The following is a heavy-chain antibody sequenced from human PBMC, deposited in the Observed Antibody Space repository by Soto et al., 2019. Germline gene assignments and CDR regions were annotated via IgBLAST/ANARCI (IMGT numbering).Heavy chain of an antibody. V-gene: IGHV3-30*03. CDR3: ARLLREGILRSTTPLGY. D-gene: IGHD1-26*01. J-gene: IGHJ4*02. CDR2: ISFDGSNE. Sequence: QVQLVESGGGVVQPGGSLSVSCAASGFTFSSYGMHWVRQAPGKGLGWVAAISFDGSNENYAESVKGRFTVSRDNSENTLSLQMNSLTTEDTAVYYCARLLREGILRSTTPLGYWGQGTLVTVSS. CDR1: GFTFSSYG.